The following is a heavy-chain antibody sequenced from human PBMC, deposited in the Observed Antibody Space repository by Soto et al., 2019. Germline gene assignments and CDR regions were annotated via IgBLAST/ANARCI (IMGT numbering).Heavy chain of an antibody. V-gene: IGHV4-34*01. Sequence: SETLSLTCAVYGGSFSCYYWSWIRQPPGKGLEWIGEINHSGSTNYNPSLKSRVTISVDTSKNQFSLKLSSVTAADTAVYYCARXLWSYGPHPSLYYGMDVWGQGTTVTVSS. CDR3: ARXLWSYGPHPSLYYGMDV. J-gene: IGHJ6*02. CDR1: GGSFSCYY. D-gene: IGHD5-18*01. CDR2: INHSGST.